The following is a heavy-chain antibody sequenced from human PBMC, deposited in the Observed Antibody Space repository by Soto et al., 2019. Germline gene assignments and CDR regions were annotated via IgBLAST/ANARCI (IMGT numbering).Heavy chain of an antibody. CDR2: INYSGST. Sequence: SETLSLTFTVSGGSIGSSSYYYWAWIRQPPGKGLKWIGSINYSGSTYHNPSLKSQVTISVDTSKNQFSLKLSYVTAADTAVYYCARRDELGFDYWGQGTLVT. D-gene: IGHD7-27*01. V-gene: IGHV4-39*01. J-gene: IGHJ4*02. CDR3: ARRDELGFDY. CDR1: GGSIGSSSYYY.